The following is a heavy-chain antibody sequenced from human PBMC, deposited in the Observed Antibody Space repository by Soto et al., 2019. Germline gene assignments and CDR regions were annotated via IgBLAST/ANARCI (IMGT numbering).Heavy chain of an antibody. CDR3: AREGAGVSSSRRVYYFDY. J-gene: IGHJ4*02. CDR1: GYTFTSYG. D-gene: IGHD6-6*01. CDR2: ISAYNGNT. V-gene: IGHV1-18*01. Sequence: ASVKVSCKASGYTFTSYGISWVRQAPGQGLEWMGLISAYNGNTNYAQKLQGRVTMATDTSTSTVYMELSSLRSDDTAVYYCAREGAGVSSSRRVYYFDYWGQGTLVTVSS.